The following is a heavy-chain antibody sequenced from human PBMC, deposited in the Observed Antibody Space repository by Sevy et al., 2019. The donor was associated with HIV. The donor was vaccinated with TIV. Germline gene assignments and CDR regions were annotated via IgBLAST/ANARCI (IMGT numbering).Heavy chain of an antibody. CDR3: ARTGRVQGVIGGYYYYYGIDV. V-gene: IGHV4-4*02. D-gene: IGHD3-10*01. J-gene: IGHJ6*02. Sequence: SETLSFTCAVSGGSISSSNWWSWVRQPPGKGLEWIGEIYHSGSTNYNPSLKSRVTISVDKSKNQFSLKLSSVTAADTAVYYCARTGRVQGVIGGYYYYYGIDVWGQGTTVTVSS. CDR2: IYHSGST. CDR1: GGSISSSNW.